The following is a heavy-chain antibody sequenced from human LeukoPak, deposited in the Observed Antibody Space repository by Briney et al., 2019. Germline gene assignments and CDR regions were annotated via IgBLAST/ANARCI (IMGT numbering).Heavy chain of an antibody. Sequence: PGGSLRLSCAASGFIFNNYWMSWVRQAPGKGLEWVANIKQDGSEKYYVDSVKGRFIISRDNTKNSLFLQMNSLTAEDTALYYCVRNWNLDSWGQGTLVTVSS. CDR3: VRNWNLDS. V-gene: IGHV3-7*01. CDR1: GFIFNNYW. D-gene: IGHD1-1*01. CDR2: IKQDGSEK. J-gene: IGHJ4*02.